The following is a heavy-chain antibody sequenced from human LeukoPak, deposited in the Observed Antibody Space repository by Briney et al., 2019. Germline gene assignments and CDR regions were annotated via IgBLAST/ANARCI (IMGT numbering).Heavy chain of an antibody. CDR3: ARFSGGYSYGYMGY. CDR1: GGSISSSNW. V-gene: IGHV4-4*02. J-gene: IGHJ4*02. CDR2: INHSGST. Sequence: SETLSLTCAVSGGSISSSNWWSWIRQPPGKGLEWIGEINHSGSTNYNPSLKSRVTISVDTSKNQFSLKLSSVTAADTAVYYCARFSGGYSYGYMGYWGQGTLVTVSS. D-gene: IGHD5-18*01.